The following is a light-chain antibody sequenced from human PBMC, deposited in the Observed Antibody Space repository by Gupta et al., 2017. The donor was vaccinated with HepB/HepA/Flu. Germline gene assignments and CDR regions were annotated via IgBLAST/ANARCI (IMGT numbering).Light chain of an antibody. CDR3: QQYESSPWT. CDR2: GAS. Sequence: TGSPGTLSLSPGERATLSCRASQSVSSSYLAWSQQIPGQAPRLLIYGASSRATGIPDRFSGSGSGTDFTLTISRLEPQDFAVYYCQQYESSPWTFGQGTKVEIK. J-gene: IGKJ1*01. CDR1: QSVSSSY. V-gene: IGKV3-20*01.